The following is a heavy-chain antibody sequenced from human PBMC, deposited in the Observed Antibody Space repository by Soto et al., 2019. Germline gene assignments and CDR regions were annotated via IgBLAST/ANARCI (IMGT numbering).Heavy chain of an antibody. CDR3: ARDGVAAGNINFQY. Sequence: ASVKVSCKASGYTFTNYAMHCVRQAPGQRLEWMGWINGGNGNTKYSPKLQDRVTITKDTSASTAYMELSSLRSEDTALYYCARDGVAAGNINFQYCGLGTLVTVSS. CDR1: GYTFTNYA. V-gene: IGHV1-3*01. J-gene: IGHJ4*02. D-gene: IGHD6-25*01. CDR2: INGGNGNT.